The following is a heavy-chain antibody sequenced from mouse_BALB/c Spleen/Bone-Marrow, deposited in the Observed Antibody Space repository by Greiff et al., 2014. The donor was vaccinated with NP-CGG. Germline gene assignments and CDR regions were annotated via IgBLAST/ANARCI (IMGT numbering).Heavy chain of an antibody. D-gene: IGHD2-1*01. Sequence: EVQRVESGGGLVQPGGSLKLSCAASGFTFSSYTMSWVRQTPEKRLEWVAYISNGGGSTYYPDTVKGRFTISRDNAKNTLYLQMSSLKSEDTAMYYCARQIYFPYFDYWGQGTTLTVSP. J-gene: IGHJ2*01. CDR3: ARQIYFPYFDY. CDR2: ISNGGGST. V-gene: IGHV5-12-2*01. CDR1: GFTFSSYT.